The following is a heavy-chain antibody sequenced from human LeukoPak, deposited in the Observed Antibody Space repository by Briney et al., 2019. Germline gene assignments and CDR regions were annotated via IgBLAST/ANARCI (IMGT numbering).Heavy chain of an antibody. V-gene: IGHV3-11*01. D-gene: IGHD4-17*01. Sequence: GGSLRLSCAASGFTFSDYYMTWIRQATGKGLEWVSYISSSGYTIYYADSVKGRFTTSRDNAKNSLYLQMNSLRAEDTAVYYCASFMTTVTTGPPEGVEFYYHYYGMDVWGQGTTVTVSS. CDR3: ASFMTTVTTGPPEGVEFYYHYYGMDV. CDR2: ISSSGYTI. J-gene: IGHJ6*02. CDR1: GFTFSDYY.